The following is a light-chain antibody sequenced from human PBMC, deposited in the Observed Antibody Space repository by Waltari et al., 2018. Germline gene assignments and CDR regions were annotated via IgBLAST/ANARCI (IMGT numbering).Light chain of an antibody. V-gene: IGKV3-11*01. Sequence: EIVLTQSPATLSLSPGERATLSCRASQSVGLYLARYQQKLGQAPRLLIYDASNRATGIPARCSGSGSGTDFTLTISSLEPEDFAVYYCHQRSNWLRTFGQGTKVEIK. CDR2: DAS. J-gene: IGKJ1*01. CDR1: QSVGLY. CDR3: HQRSNWLRT.